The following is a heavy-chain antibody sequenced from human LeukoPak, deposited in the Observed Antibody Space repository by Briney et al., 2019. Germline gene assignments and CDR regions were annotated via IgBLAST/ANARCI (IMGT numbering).Heavy chain of an antibody. Sequence: ASVKVSCKASGGTFSSYAISWVRQAPGQRLEWMGWINAGNGNTKYSQKFQGRVTITRDTSASTAYMELSSLRSEDTAVYYCARDLARLLAFDIWGQGTMVTVSS. CDR2: INAGNGNT. V-gene: IGHV1-3*01. D-gene: IGHD6-25*01. CDR1: GGTFSSYA. CDR3: ARDLARLLAFDI. J-gene: IGHJ3*02.